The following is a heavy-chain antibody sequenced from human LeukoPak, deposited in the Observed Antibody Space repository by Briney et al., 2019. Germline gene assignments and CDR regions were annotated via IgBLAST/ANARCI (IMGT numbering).Heavy chain of an antibody. J-gene: IGHJ3*02. D-gene: IGHD3-3*01. CDR1: GYTFTSYY. Sequence: ASVKDSCKASGYTFTSYYMHWVRQAPGQGLEWMGIINPSGGSTSYAQKFQGRVTMTRDMSTSTVYMELSSLRSEDTAVYYCARGTGGITIFGVVIIGAFDIWGQGTMVTVSS. CDR3: ARGTGGITIFGVVIIGAFDI. V-gene: IGHV1-46*01. CDR2: INPSGGST.